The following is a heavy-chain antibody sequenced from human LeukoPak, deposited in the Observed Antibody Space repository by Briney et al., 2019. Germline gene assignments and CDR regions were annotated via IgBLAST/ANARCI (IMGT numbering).Heavy chain of an antibody. CDR3: ARGQDGNHFFDY. J-gene: IGHJ4*02. D-gene: IGHD3-3*02. CDR2: INWSGASR. CDR1: GFTFGNFD. V-gene: IGHV3-20*04. Sequence: GGSLRLSCAASGFTFGNFDLTWVRQTPGKGLEWISAINWSGASRGYADSVKGRFTVSRDNARNSLFLEMTSLRVEDTAVFSCARGQDGNHFFDYWGQGTLVTVSS.